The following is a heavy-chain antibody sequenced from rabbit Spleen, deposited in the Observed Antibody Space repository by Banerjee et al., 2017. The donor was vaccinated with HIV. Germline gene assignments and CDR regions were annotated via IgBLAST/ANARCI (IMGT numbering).Heavy chain of an antibody. D-gene: IGHD2-1*01. CDR1: GFSFSDRDV. CDR2: INAATAKP. V-gene: IGHV1S45*01. CDR3: ARGSAAMTMVITGYYLSL. J-gene: IGHJ3*01. Sequence: QEQLVESGGGLVQPEGSLTLTCKASGFSFSDRDVMCWVRQAPGKGLEWIACINAATAKPVYATWAKGRFSSSKTSSTTVTLQMTSLTAADTATYFCARGSAAMTMVITGYYLSLWGQGTLVTVS.